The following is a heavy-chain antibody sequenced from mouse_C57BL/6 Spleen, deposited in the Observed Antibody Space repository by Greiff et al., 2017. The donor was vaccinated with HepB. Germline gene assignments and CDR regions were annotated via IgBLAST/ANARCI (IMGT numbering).Heavy chain of an antibody. CDR1: GYTFTDYE. V-gene: IGHV1-15*01. CDR3: TRSDMGYAMDY. CDR2: IDPETGGT. Sequence: QVQLQQSGAELVRPGASVTLSCKASGYTFTDYEMHWVKQTPVHGLEWIGAIDPETGGTAYNQKFKGKAILTADKSSSTAYMELRSLTSEDSAVYYCTRSDMGYAMDYWGQGTSVTVSS. J-gene: IGHJ4*01. D-gene: IGHD1-1*02.